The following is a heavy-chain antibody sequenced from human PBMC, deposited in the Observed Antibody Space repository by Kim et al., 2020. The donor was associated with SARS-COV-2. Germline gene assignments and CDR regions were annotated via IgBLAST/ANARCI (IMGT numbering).Heavy chain of an antibody. CDR2: IYSGGDT. CDR3: TRGLDDSYADY. V-gene: IGHV3-66*02. J-gene: IGHJ4*02. D-gene: IGHD5-18*01. Sequence: GGSLRLSCAASGFTVSSNYMSWVRQAPGKGLEWVSVIYSGGDTYYADSVKGRFTISRDNSKNTLYLQMNSLKPEDMAVYYCTRGLDDSYADYWGQGTLVTVSS. CDR1: GFTVSSNY.